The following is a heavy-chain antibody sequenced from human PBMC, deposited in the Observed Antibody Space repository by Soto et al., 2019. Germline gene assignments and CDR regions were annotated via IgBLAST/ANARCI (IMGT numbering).Heavy chain of an antibody. CDR2: IRGKRGNDGT. Sequence: EVQLVESGGGLVQPGGSLKLSCAASGFAFSDSAMHWVRQASGKGLEWIGRIRGKRGNDGTAYVASVKGRFTISRDDSKTTTYLPKNSLKIEDRAVYYCPRRRDWTAVDPLDDWGEGPLVPVSS. V-gene: IGHV3-73*02. J-gene: IGHJ4*02. D-gene: IGHD5-18*01. CDR3: PRRRDWTAVDPLDD. CDR1: GFAFSDSA.